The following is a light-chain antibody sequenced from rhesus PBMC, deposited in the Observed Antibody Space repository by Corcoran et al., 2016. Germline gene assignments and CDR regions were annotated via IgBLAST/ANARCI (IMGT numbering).Light chain of an antibody. CDR2: KAS. CDR3: QHGDGTPWT. J-gene: IGKJ1*01. Sequence: DIQMTQSPSALSASIRDRVTITCRASENVNKYLNWYQQKAEKAPKLLIYKASTLQSGVPSRFSGSGSGTEYTFTISSLQPEDVATYYCQHGDGTPWTFGQGTKVEIK. CDR1: ENVNKY. V-gene: IGKV1-74*01.